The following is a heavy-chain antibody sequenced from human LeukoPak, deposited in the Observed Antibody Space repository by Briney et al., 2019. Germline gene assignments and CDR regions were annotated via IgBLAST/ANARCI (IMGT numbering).Heavy chain of an antibody. V-gene: IGHV1-69*13. CDR2: IIPIFGTA. Sequence: GASVKVSCKASGGTFSSYAISWVRQAPGQGLEWMGGIIPIFGTANYAQKFQGRVTITADESTSTAYMELSSLRSEDTAVYYCARAGKASVVTAPDFDYWGQGTLVTVSS. CDR1: GGTFSSYA. D-gene: IGHD2-21*02. CDR3: ARAGKASVVTAPDFDY. J-gene: IGHJ4*02.